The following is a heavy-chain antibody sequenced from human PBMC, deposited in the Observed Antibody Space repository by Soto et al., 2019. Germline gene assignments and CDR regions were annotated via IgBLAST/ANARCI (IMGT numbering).Heavy chain of an antibody. V-gene: IGHV3-15*01. J-gene: IGHJ3*01. D-gene: IGHD3-16*01. CDR1: GFAFKYAR. Sequence: PGRSLRLSCAASGFAFKYARMTWVRQAPGKRLEWVGHIRSNIDGAATAYAAPVKRRFTISRDESKNTVDLQMNSLITEDTAVYYCTTDWGSGTHYARAFDVWGQGTMVTVSS. CDR2: IRSNIDGAAT. CDR3: TTDWGSGTHYARAFDV.